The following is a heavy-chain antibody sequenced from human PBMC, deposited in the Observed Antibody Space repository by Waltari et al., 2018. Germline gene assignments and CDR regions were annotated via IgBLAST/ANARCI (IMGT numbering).Heavy chain of an antibody. V-gene: IGHV3-30*02. CDR3: AKELNQYSSGWYLDY. CDR1: GFTFSSYG. J-gene: IGHJ4*02. CDR2: IRYDGSNK. Sequence: VQLVESGGGLVQPGGSLRLSCAASGFTFSSYGMHWVRQAPGKGLEWVAFIRYDGSNKYYADSVKGRFTISRDNSKNTLYLQMNSLRAEDTAVYYCAKELNQYSSGWYLDYWGQGTLVTVSS. D-gene: IGHD6-19*01.